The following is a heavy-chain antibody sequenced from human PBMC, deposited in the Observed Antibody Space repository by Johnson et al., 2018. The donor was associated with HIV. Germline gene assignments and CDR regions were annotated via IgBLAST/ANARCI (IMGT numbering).Heavy chain of an antibody. J-gene: IGHJ3*02. Sequence: VQLVESGGGLVQPGGSLRLSCAASGFTVSSNYMSWVRQAPGKGLEWVSVFYSDSNTYSSDSVQGRFTISRDNSKNTLYLQMNSLRAEDTAVYYCARERIAAAGLDAFDIWGQGTMVTVSS. D-gene: IGHD6-13*01. CDR1: GFTVSSNY. CDR3: ARERIAAAGLDAFDI. V-gene: IGHV3-66*01. CDR2: FYSDSNT.